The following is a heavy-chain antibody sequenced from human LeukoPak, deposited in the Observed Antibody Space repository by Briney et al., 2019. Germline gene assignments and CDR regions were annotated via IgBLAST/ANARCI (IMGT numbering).Heavy chain of an antibody. CDR2: FYHSGST. CDR3: ARLLRVGYCSTTSCNWFDP. CDR1: GYSISSGYY. D-gene: IGHD2-2*03. J-gene: IGHJ5*02. Sequence: PSETLSLTCTVSGYSISSGYYWGWIRQPPGKGLEWIGSFYHSGSTYYNPSLKSRVTISVDTSKNQFSLRLSSVTAADTAVYYCARLLRVGYCSTTSCNWFDPWGQGTLVTVSS. V-gene: IGHV4-38-2*02.